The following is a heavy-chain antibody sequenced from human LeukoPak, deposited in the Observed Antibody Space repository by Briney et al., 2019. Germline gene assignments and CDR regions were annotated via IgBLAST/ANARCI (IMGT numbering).Heavy chain of an antibody. Sequence: GASVKVSCKVSGYTLIELSMHWVRQAPGKGLEWMGNFDPDDGETIYAQKFQGRVTMTADTSTDTAYMELSSLRSEDTAVYYCACFSSILWSHTDFDYWGQGTLVTVSS. CDR3: ACFSSILWSHTDFDY. CDR1: GYTLIELS. J-gene: IGHJ4*02. D-gene: IGHD2-21*01. V-gene: IGHV1-24*01. CDR2: FDPDDGET.